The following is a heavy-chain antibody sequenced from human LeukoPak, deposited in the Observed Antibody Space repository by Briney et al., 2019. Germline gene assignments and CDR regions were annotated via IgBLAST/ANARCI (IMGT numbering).Heavy chain of an antibody. CDR1: GFTFSTYS. CDR2: ISSSSSYI. V-gene: IGHV3-21*01. CDR3: AGPGSSGY. Sequence: GGSLRLSCAASGFTFSTYSMTWVRQAPGKGLEWVSAISSSSSYIYYSNPVKSRFTISRDDAKDSVYLQMNSLRVEDTAIYFCAGPGSSGYWGQGTLVTVSS. D-gene: IGHD1-26*01. J-gene: IGHJ4*02.